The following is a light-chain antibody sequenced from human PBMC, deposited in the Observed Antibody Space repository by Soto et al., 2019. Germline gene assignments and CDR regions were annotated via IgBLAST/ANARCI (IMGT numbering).Light chain of an antibody. CDR1: QSVSSY. V-gene: IGKV3-11*01. CDR3: QQRSNWPPIT. J-gene: IGKJ5*01. CDR2: DAS. Sequence: TLSCRSSQSVSSYLAWYQQKPGQAPRLLIYDASNRATGIPARFSGSGSGTDFTLTISSLEPEDFAVYYCQQRSNWPPITFGQGTRLETK.